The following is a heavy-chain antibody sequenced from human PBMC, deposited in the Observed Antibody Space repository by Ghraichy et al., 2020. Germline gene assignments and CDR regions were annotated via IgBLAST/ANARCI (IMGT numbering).Heavy chain of an antibody. D-gene: IGHD3-22*01. CDR1: GGTFSSYA. CDR3: ARATYYYDSSGYLRQYYFDY. Sequence: SVKVSCKASGGTFSSYAISWVRQAPGQGLEWMGGIIPIFGTANYAQKFQGRVTITADESTSTAYMELSSLRSEDTAVYYCARATYYYDSSGYLRQYYFDYWGQGTLVTVSS. CDR2: IIPIFGTA. V-gene: IGHV1-69*13. J-gene: IGHJ4*02.